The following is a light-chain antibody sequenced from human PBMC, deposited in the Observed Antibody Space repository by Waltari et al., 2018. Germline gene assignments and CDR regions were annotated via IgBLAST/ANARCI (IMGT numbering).Light chain of an antibody. V-gene: IGLV2-8*01. CDR3: SSYAGSTWVV. CDR1: SGDICGYNY. CDR2: EVN. J-gene: IGLJ2*01. Sequence: QSAMTQPPSASGSPGQSVTISCAGTSGDICGYNYVSWYQQHPGQAPRLMIYEVNKRPSGVPYRFSGSKSGNTASLTVSGLQAEDEADYFCSSYAGSTWVVFGGGTKLTVL.